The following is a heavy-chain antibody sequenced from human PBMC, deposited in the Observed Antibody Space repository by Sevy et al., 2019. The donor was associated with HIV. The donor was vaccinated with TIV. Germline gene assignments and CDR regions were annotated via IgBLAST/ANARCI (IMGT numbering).Heavy chain of an antibody. Sequence: ASVKVSCKASGYTFSGYYMHWVRQAPGQGLEWMGWINPDSGGTQFAQKFQGWVTMTRDTSISTAYMALSRLTSDDTAVYYCARDGGYNENDESFEFDYWGQGTLVTVSS. CDR1: GYTFSGYY. J-gene: IGHJ4*02. V-gene: IGHV1-2*04. CDR3: ARDGGYNENDESFEFDY. D-gene: IGHD1-1*01. CDR2: INPDSGGT.